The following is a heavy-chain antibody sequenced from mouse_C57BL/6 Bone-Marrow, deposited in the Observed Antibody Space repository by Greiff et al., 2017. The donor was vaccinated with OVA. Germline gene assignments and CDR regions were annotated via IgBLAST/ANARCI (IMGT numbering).Heavy chain of an antibody. V-gene: IGHV5-4*01. CDR2: ISDSGSYT. D-gene: IGHD1-1*02. J-gene: IGHJ2*01. CDR1: GFTFSSYA. CDR3: ARDYYGPYFDY. Sequence: EVKLVESGGGLVKPGGSLKLSCAASGFTFSSYAMSWVRQTPEKRLEWVATISDSGSYTYYPDNVKGRFTISRDNAKNNLYLQMSHLKSEDTAMYYCARDYYGPYFDYWGQGTTLTVSS.